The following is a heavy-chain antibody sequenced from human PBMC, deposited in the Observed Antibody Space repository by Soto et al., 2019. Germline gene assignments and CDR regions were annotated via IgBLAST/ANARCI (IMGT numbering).Heavy chain of an antibody. J-gene: IGHJ4*02. CDR1: XXXXNNYG. V-gene: IGHV1-18*01. CDR3: ARHRNFFDY. Sequence: QDQLVQSGAEVKKPGASVKVSXXXXXXXXNNYGXTWXRXAXGQGLEWMGWISPYNGHTNYAQKLQGRVTMTTDTSTSTAYMELRSLRSDDTXVYYXARHRNFFDYWGQGTLVTVSS. CDR2: ISPYNGHT.